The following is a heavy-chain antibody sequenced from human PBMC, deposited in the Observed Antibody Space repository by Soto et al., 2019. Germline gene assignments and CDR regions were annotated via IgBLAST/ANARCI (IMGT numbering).Heavy chain of an antibody. Sequence: ETLSLTFTVSGGSISSSSYYWGWIHQPPGKGLEWIGRIYYSGSTYYNPSIKRRVTTTVDTSNNQLSLKLRTVTAAHTALYYCASPLSSTALVVPLRWYYGMDVWGHGPPVTVSS. CDR2: IYYSGST. CDR3: ASPLSSTALVVPLRWYYGMDV. D-gene: IGHD2-2*01. CDR1: GGSISSSSYY. V-gene: IGHV4-39*01. J-gene: IGHJ6*02.